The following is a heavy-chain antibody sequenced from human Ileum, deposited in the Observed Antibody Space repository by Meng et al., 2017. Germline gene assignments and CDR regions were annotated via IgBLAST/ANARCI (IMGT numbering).Heavy chain of an antibody. CDR1: GYSISGGSY. Sequence: SETLSPTGTVSGYSISGGSYWGWIRQSPGRGLEWIGSIYPTESTYYNPSLKSRLTISMDTSKNQFSLKLGSVTAADTAVYYCGRSGASQYYIAYWGQGTLVTVSS. CDR3: GRSGASQYYIAY. J-gene: IGHJ4*02. D-gene: IGHD5-12*01. CDR2: IYPTEST. V-gene: IGHV4-38-2*02.